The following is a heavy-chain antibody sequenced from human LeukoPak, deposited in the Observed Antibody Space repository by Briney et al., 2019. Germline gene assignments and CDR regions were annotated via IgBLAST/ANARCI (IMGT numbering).Heavy chain of an antibody. D-gene: IGHD3-22*01. CDR1: GYTFTGYY. CDR3: ACSSHYDSSGYYYEPWFDP. CDR2: INPNGGGT. V-gene: IGHV1-2*02. Sequence: ASVKVSCKASGYTFTGYYMHWVRQAPGQGLEWMGWINPNGGGTNYAQKFQGRVTMTRDTSISTAYMELSRLRSDDTAVYYCACSSHYDSSGYYYEPWFDPWGQGTLVTVSS. J-gene: IGHJ5*02.